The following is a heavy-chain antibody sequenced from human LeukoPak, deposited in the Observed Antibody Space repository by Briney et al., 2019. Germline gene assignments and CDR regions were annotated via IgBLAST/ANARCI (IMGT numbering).Heavy chain of an antibody. CDR2: IYYSGST. J-gene: IGHJ3*02. D-gene: IGHD5-24*01. CDR3: ARGFVEMATIVGAFDI. V-gene: IGHV4-61*01. CDR1: GVSISSSYYY. Sequence: SETLSLTCTVSGVSISSSYYYWSWIRQPPGKGLEWIGYIYYSGSTNYNPSLKSRVTISVDTSKNQFSLKLSSVTAADTAVYYCARGFVEMATIVGAFDIWGQGTMVTVSP.